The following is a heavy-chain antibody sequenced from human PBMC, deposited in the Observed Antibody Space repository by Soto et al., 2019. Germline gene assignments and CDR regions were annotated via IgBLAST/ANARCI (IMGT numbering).Heavy chain of an antibody. CDR1: GGSISRSNYY. CDR3: ARHTDDILTGNEALDI. D-gene: IGHD3-9*01. V-gene: IGHV4-39*01. CDR2: IYYSGST. Sequence: SETLSLTCTVSGGSISRSNYYWGWIRQPPGKGLEWIGNIYYSGSTYYNPSLKSRVTISVDTSKNQFSLKLSSVTAADTAVYYCARHTDDILTGNEALDIWGQGTVVTVSS. J-gene: IGHJ3*02.